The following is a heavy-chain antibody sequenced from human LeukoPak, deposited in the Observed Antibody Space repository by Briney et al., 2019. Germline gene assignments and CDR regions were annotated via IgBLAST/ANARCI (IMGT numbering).Heavy chain of an antibody. V-gene: IGHV3-48*01. CDR1: GFTFSSYS. J-gene: IGHJ4*02. Sequence: GGSLRLSCAASGFTFSSYSMNWARQAPGKGLEWISYISTSTTTIYYANSVKGRFTISRDNAKKSLYLQMNSLRAEDTAVYYCARALWFGETFPAYWGQGTLVTVSS. CDR2: ISTSTTTI. D-gene: IGHD3-10*01. CDR3: ARALWFGETFPAY.